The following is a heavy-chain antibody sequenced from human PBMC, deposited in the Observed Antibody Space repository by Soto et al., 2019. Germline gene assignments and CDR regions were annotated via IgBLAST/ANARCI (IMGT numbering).Heavy chain of an antibody. D-gene: IGHD6-6*01. CDR1: GGSISSRNW. CDR3: ARSSIEPRVFMYPFDS. V-gene: IGHV4-4*02. CDR2: IYHSGST. J-gene: IGHJ4*02. Sequence: SETLSLTCAVSGGSISSRNWWSWVRQPPGKGLEWIGEIYHSGSTNYNPSLKSRVAISLDTSKNQFSLRLNSVTAADTAVYYCARSSIEPRVFMYPFDSWGQGTLVTVSS.